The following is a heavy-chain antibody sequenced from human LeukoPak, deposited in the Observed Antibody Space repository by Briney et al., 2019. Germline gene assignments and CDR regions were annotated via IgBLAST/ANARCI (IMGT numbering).Heavy chain of an antibody. CDR2: IYVSGST. CDR3: ARNLGSGSYYWFDL. D-gene: IGHD3-10*02. J-gene: IGHJ5*02. CDR1: GGSISSYY. Sequence: PSETLSLTCTVSGGSISSYYWSWIRQPAGKGLEWIGRIYVSGSTNYSPSLKSRVTMSVDTSKNQFSLKLGSVTAADTAVYYCARNLGSGSYYWFDLWGQGTLVTVSS. V-gene: IGHV4-4*07.